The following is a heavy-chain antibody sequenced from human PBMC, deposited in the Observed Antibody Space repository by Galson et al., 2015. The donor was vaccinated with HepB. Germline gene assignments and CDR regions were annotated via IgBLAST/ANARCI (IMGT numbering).Heavy chain of an antibody. V-gene: IGHV3-48*01. J-gene: IGHJ4*02. CDR3: AREGYYYDSSGYRDY. CDR1: GFTFSSYS. Sequence: SLRLSCAASGFTFSSYSMNWVRQAPGKGLEWVSYISSSSSTIYYADSVKGRFTISRDNAKNSLYLQMNSLRAEDTAVYYCAREGYYYDSSGYRDYWGQGTLVTVSS. CDR2: ISSSSSTI. D-gene: IGHD3-22*01.